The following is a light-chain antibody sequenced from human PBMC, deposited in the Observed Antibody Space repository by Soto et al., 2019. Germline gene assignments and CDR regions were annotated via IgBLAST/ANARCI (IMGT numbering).Light chain of an antibody. CDR2: GAS. CDR3: QQYDSPLGWS. CDR1: QSVSSTY. Sequence: EIVLTQSPATLSLSPGERATLSCRASQSVSSTYLAWYQQKPGRAPRLLIYGASSRATGIPSRFSGSGSGTDFTLTITRLEPEDFAVYYCQQYDSPLGWSFGQGTKVDIK. J-gene: IGKJ1*01. V-gene: IGKV3-20*01.